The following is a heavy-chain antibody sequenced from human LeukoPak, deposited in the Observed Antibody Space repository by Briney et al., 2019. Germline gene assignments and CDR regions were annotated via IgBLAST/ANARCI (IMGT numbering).Heavy chain of an antibody. V-gene: IGHV3-15*07. D-gene: IGHD1-7*01. CDR3: TTDEDWNYARKDV. CDR2: LRSIADGGTA. CDR1: GFPFTKTW. J-gene: IGHJ6*02. Sequence: GGSLRLSCAASGFPFTKTWMNWVRQTPGKGLEWVGRLRSIADGGTADYAALVKGRVTISRDDSKNTVYLEMNSLTTEDTAVYYCTTDEDWNYARKDVWGQGATVIVSS.